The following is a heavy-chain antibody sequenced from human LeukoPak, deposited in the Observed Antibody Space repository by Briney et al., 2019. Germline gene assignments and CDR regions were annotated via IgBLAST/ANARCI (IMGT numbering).Heavy chain of an antibody. CDR3: AKDQDPIAVAGYYFDY. J-gene: IGHJ4*02. V-gene: IGHV3-30*18. CDR2: ISYDGSNK. CDR1: GFTFSSYG. Sequence: GRSLRLSCAASGFTFSSYGMHWVSQAPGKGLEWGAVISYDGSNKYYADSVKGRFTISRDNSKNTLYLQMNSLRAEDTAVYYCAKDQDPIAVAGYYFDYWGQGTLVTVSS. D-gene: IGHD6-19*01.